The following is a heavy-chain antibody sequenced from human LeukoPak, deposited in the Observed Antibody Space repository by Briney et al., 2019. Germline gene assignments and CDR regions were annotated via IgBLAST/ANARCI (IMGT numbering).Heavy chain of an antibody. CDR1: GYTFSGYY. CDR3: VRDRPHNWFDP. J-gene: IGHJ5*02. Sequence: ASVKVSCKASGYTFSGYYIHWVRQAPGQGLEWMGVIKPDSGDTNFAQKFQGRVTMTRDTSITTAYMELNRLTSDDTAVYYCVRDRPHNWFDPWGQGTLVTVSS. CDR2: IKPDSGDT. V-gene: IGHV1-2*02.